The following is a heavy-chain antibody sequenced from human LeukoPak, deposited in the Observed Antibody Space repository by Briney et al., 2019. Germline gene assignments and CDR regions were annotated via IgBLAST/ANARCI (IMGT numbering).Heavy chain of an antibody. CDR2: IYYSGST. J-gene: IGHJ6*02. Sequence: SETLSLTCTASGGSISSYYWSWIRQPPGKGLEWIGYIYYSGSTKYNASLKSRVIISVDTSKNQFSLKLSSVTAADTAVYYCARQGIAVAGTRHYYYYGMDVWGQGTTVTVSS. V-gene: IGHV4-59*08. CDR1: GGSISSYY. CDR3: ARQGIAVAGTRHYYYYGMDV. D-gene: IGHD6-19*01.